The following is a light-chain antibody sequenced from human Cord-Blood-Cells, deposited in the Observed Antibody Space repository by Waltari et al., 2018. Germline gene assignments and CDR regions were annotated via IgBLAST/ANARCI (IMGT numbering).Light chain of an antibody. V-gene: IGLV2-14*01. J-gene: IGLJ3*02. Sequence: QSALTQPASVSGSPGQSITISCTGTSSDVGGYNYVSWYQQHPGKAPKLMIYDVSKRPSGVSSLFAGGKCGNAASLTISGLEAEDEADYYCSSDTSSSTFVFGGGTKLTVL. CDR1: SSDVGGYNY. CDR2: DVS. CDR3: SSDTSSSTFV.